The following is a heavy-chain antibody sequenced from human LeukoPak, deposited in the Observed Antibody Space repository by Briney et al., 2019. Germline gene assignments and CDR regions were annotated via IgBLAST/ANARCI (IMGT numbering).Heavy chain of an antibody. Sequence: GGSLRLSCAASGFSVNTNYMTWVRQAPGKGLEWVSVLYSGGGAYYADSVKDRLTISRDYSQNTLLLQMNSLRAEDTALYYCARGKTSDDIVEDAFDIWGQGTMVAVSS. CDR1: GFSVNTNY. J-gene: IGHJ3*02. CDR2: LYSGGGA. V-gene: IGHV3-66*01. D-gene: IGHD2-15*01. CDR3: ARGKTSDDIVEDAFDI.